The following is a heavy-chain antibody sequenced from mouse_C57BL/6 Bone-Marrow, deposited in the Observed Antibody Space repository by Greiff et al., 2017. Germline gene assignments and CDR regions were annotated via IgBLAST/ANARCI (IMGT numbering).Heavy chain of an antibody. J-gene: IGHJ4*01. V-gene: IGHV5-12*01. CDR1: GFTFSDYY. CDR2: ISNGGGST. Sequence: EVNLVESGGGLVQPGGSLKLSCAASGFTFSDYYMYWVRQTPEKRLEWVAYISNGGGSTYYPDTVKGRFTISRDNAKNTLYLQMSRLKSEDTAMYYCARLYYYAMDYWGQGTSVTVSS. CDR3: ARLYYYAMDY.